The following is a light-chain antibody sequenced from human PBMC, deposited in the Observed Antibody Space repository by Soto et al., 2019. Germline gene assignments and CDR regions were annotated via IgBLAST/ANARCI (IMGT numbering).Light chain of an antibody. Sequence: DIQMTQSPSSLSASVGDRVTITCQASQDISNYLNWYQQKPGKAPKLLIYDASNLETGVASRFSGSGYGTDFTFTISSLQPEDIATYYCQQYDNLPPYTFGQVTKLEIK. CDR2: DAS. CDR3: QQYDNLPPYT. J-gene: IGKJ2*01. V-gene: IGKV1-33*01. CDR1: QDISNY.